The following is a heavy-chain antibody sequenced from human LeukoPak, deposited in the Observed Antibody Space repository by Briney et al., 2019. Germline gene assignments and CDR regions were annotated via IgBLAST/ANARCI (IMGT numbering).Heavy chain of an antibody. CDR1: GFTLSDYY. J-gene: IGHJ4*02. Sequence: GGSLRLSCAASGFTLSDYYMTWIRQAPGKGLEWLSCIISSGDTIYYADSVKARFPVSRDNAENSLYLQMNSLRAEDTAMYYCARQGSEIDYWGQGTLVTVSS. V-gene: IGHV3-11*01. CDR3: ARQGSEIDY. CDR2: IISSGDTI.